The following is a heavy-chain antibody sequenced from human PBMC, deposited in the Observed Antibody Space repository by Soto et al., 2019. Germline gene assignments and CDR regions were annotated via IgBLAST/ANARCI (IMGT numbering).Heavy chain of an antibody. D-gene: IGHD3-10*01. J-gene: IGHJ6*02. V-gene: IGHV4-31*03. CDR3: ARAGGYYYGSGSYYAETDYYGMDV. CDR2: IYYSGST. CDR1: GGSISSGGYY. Sequence: PSETLSLTCTVSGGSISSGGYYWSWIRQHPGKGLEWIGYIYYSGSTYYNPSLKSRVTISVDTSKNQFSLKLSSVTAADTAVYYCARAGGYYYGSGSYYAETDYYGMDVWGQGTTVTVSS.